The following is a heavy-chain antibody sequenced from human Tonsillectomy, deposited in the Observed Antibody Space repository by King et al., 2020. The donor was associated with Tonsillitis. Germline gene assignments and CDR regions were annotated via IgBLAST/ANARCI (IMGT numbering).Heavy chain of an antibody. D-gene: IGHD3-16*01. CDR3: ARLTIRRRFGGAQPFDY. CDR1: GFSLSTSGVG. CDR2: IYWTDDK. Sequence: TLKESGPTLVKPTQTLTLTCTFSGFSLSTSGVGVGWIRQPPGKALEWLALIYWTDDKRYSPSLKTRLTITKDTSKNQVVLTMTNMDPVDTATYYCARLTIRRRFGGAQPFDYWGQGTPVTVSS. V-gene: IGHV2-5*01. J-gene: IGHJ4*02.